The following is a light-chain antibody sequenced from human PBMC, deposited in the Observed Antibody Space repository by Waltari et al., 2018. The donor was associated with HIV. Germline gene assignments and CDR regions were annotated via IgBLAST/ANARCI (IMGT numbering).Light chain of an antibody. CDR3: QQSFSTPWT. Sequence: DIQMTQSPSTLSASVGDRVTITCRASQTISSYLNWYQQKLGKASKLLIYGASSLQSGVPSRFSGSGSGTAFTLTISSLQPEDFATYYCQQSFSTPWTFGQGIKVEIK. CDR2: GAS. J-gene: IGKJ1*01. V-gene: IGKV1-39*01. CDR1: QTISSY.